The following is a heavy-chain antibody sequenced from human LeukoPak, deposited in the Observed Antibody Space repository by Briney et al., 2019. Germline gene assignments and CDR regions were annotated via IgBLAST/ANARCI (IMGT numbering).Heavy chain of an antibody. CDR1: GGTFSSYA. J-gene: IGHJ1*01. CDR3: ATGPSRDIVVVVAARAEYFQH. V-gene: IGHV1-69*13. D-gene: IGHD2-15*01. CDR2: IIPIFGTA. Sequence: ASVKVSCKASGGTFSSYAISWVRQAPGQGLEWMGGIIPIFGTANYAQEFQGRVTITADESTSTAYMELSSLRSEDTAVYYCATGPSRDIVVVVAARAEYFQHWGQGTLVTVSS.